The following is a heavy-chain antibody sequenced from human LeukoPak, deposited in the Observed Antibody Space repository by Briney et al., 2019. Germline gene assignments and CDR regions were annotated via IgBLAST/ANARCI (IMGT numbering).Heavy chain of an antibody. CDR2: ISADASSS. CDR1: GFTFSNFW. V-gene: IGHV3-74*01. J-gene: IGHJ4*02. CDR3: AGGGSGTMVI. Sequence: GGSLRLSCTASGFTFSNFWMHLARRAPGKGLLWVSRISADASSSDYADSVKGRFTISRDNANNTLYLQMKNLRAEDTAVYFCAGGGSGTMVIWGQGTLVTVSS. D-gene: IGHD3-10*01.